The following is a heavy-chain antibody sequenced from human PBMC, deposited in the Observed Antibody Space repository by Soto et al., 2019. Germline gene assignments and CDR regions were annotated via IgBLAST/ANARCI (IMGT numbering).Heavy chain of an antibody. J-gene: IGHJ3*02. CDR1: GFTFSSYG. CDR3: ARDKPDGVDSFDI. Sequence: PGGSLRLSCAASGFTFSSYGMHWVRQAPGKGLEWVAVIWYDGSNKYYADSVKGRFTVSRGDAKNSLYLEMNSLRDEDTAVYYCARDKPDGVDSFDIWGQGTMVTVSS. CDR2: IWYDGSNK. V-gene: IGHV3-33*01.